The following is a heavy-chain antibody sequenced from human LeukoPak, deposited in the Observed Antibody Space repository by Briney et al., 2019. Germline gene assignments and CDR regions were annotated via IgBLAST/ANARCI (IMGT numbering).Heavy chain of an antibody. Sequence: GGSLRLSCAASGFTFSSCSMNWVRQALGKGLEWVSYISSSGSIIYYADSVKGRFTISRDNAKNSLYLQMNSLRAEDTAVYYCARDETAMVLGAFDIWGQGTMVTVSS. CDR1: GFTFSSCS. CDR3: ARDETAMVLGAFDI. D-gene: IGHD5-18*01. V-gene: IGHV3-48*04. J-gene: IGHJ3*02. CDR2: ISSSGSII.